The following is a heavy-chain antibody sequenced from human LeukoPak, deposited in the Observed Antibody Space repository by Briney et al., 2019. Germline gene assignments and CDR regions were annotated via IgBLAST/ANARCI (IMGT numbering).Heavy chain of an antibody. D-gene: IGHD5-18*01. J-gene: IGHJ5*02. CDR3: ARGQSYGWFDP. V-gene: IGHV3-21*01. CDR2: ISGSSSYI. Sequence: PGGSLRLSCAASGFTFSNYWMHWVRQVPGKGLEWVSSISGSSSYIYYADSVKGRFTISRDSAQNSLYLQMNSLRAEDTAVYYCARGQSYGWFDPWGQGTLVTVSS. CDR1: GFTFSNYW.